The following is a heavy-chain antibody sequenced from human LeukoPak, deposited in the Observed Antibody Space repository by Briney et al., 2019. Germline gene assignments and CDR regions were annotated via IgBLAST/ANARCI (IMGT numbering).Heavy chain of an antibody. Sequence: GSLRLSCAASGFTVVDNYMSWIRQPPGKGLEWIGEINHSGSTNYNPSLKSRVTISVDTSKNQFSLKLSSVTAADTAVYYCARGGRVSSSWFEYFQHWGQGTLVTVSS. CDR1: GFTVVDNY. CDR3: ARGGRVSSSWFEYFQH. D-gene: IGHD6-13*01. J-gene: IGHJ1*01. CDR2: INHSGST. V-gene: IGHV4-34*01.